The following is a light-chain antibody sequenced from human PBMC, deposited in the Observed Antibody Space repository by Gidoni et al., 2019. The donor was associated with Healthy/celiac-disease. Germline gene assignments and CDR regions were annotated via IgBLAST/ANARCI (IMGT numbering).Light chain of an antibody. CDR3: SSYTSSSTLWV. Sequence: QSALTQPASVAGSPGQSIPISCTGTSSDVGGYNYVSWYQQHPGKSPKLMIYEFSHRPSGVSNRVSGSKSGNTASLTISGLQAEDYDDYYCSSYTSSSTLWVFGGGTKLTVL. CDR1: SSDVGGYNY. J-gene: IGLJ3*02. CDR2: EFS. V-gene: IGLV2-14*01.